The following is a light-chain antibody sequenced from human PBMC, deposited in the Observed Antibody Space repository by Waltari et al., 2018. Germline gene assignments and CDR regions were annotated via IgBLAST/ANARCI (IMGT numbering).Light chain of an antibody. CDR3: QQYNNWPPWT. J-gene: IGKJ1*01. V-gene: IGKV3-15*01. CDR2: GAS. Sequence: EITMTQSPGTLSVSPGAKATLSCRSHQSVSANIAWYQQQPGQAPRLLTYGASTRAPGIPARFSGSGSGTEFTLTISSVQSEDFGLYYCQQYNNWPPWTFGQGTKVDIK. CDR1: QSVSAN.